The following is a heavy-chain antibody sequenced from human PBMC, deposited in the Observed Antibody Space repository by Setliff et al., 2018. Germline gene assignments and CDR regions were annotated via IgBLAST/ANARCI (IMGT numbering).Heavy chain of an antibody. CDR3: ARGDYYDSSAYSPDTFDI. CDR1: GGSISSYY. V-gene: IGHV4-34*01. Sequence: SETLSLTCTVSGGSISSYYWSWIRQPPWKGLEWIGEINHSGSANYNPSLKSRVTISLDTSKNQFSLKLSSVTAADTAVYYCARGDYYDSSAYSPDTFDIWGQGTMVTV. CDR2: INHSGSA. J-gene: IGHJ3*02. D-gene: IGHD3-22*01.